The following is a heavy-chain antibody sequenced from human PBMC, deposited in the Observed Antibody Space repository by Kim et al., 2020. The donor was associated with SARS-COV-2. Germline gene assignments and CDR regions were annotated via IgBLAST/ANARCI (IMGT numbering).Heavy chain of an antibody. Sequence: KFQGRVTITADESTSTAYMELRSLRSEDTAVYYCARSIGYDSYYYYGMDVWGQGTTVTVSS. J-gene: IGHJ6*02. CDR3: ARSIGYDSYYYYGMDV. V-gene: IGHV1-69*01. D-gene: IGHD5-12*01.